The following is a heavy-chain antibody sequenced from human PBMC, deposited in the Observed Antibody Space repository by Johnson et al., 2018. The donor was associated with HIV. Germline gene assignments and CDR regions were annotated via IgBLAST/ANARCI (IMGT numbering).Heavy chain of an antibody. V-gene: IGHV3-13*01. Sequence: VLLVESGGGVVQPGGSLRLSCAASGFTFSSYDMPWVRQATGKGLEWVSAIGTAGDTYYPGSVKGRFTISRDNAKNSLYLQMNSLRAEDTAVYYCAKVLAGIAARPLTFDAFDIWGQGTMVTVSS. CDR2: IGTAGDT. CDR3: AKVLAGIAARPLTFDAFDI. CDR1: GFTFSSYD. J-gene: IGHJ3*02. D-gene: IGHD6-6*01.